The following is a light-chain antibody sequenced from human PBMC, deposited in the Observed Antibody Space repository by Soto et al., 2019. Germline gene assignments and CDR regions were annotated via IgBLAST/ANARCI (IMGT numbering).Light chain of an antibody. Sequence: DIQMTQSPASLSASVGDRVTISCRASQSIGRNLSWYQQKPGKAPTLLMFTSSNLQSGVPSRFSGSGSGTDFTLTISSLEPEDFAVYYCQQRSNWPITFGQGTLLEIK. CDR1: QSIGRN. CDR2: TSS. CDR3: QQRSNWPIT. J-gene: IGKJ5*01. V-gene: IGKV1-39*01.